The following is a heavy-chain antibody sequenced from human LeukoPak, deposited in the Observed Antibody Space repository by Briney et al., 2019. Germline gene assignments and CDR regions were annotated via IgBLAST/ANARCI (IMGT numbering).Heavy chain of an antibody. CDR3: ARRGNGQQLVRGRLSFYMDV. CDR1: GYSISSGYY. V-gene: IGHV4-38-2*02. J-gene: IGHJ6*03. D-gene: IGHD6-13*01. CDR2: IYHSGIT. Sequence: SETLSLTCTVSGYSISSGYYWGWIRQPPGKGLEWIGSIYHSGITYYNPSLKSRVTISVDTSKNQFSLKLSSVTAADTAVYYCARRGNGQQLVRGRLSFYMDVWGKGTTVTISS.